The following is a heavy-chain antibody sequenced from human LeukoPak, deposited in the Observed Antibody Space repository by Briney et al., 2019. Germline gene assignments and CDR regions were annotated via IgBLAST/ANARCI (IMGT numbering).Heavy chain of an antibody. CDR2: MNPNSGNT. CDR3: ARGYYYDSSGYYAYYFDY. CDR1: GYTFTSYD. V-gene: IGHV1-8*01. Sequence: ASVKVSCKASGYTFTSYDINWVRQATGQGLEWMGWMNPNSGNTGYAQKFQGRVTMTRNTSISTAYVELSSLRSEGTAVYYCARGYYYDSSGYYAYYFDYWGQGTLVTVSS. D-gene: IGHD3-22*01. J-gene: IGHJ4*02.